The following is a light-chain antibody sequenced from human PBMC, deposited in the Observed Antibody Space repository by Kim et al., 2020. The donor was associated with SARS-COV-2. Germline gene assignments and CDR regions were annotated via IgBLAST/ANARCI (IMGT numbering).Light chain of an antibody. J-gene: IGKJ4*01. CDR3: QQSASFPLT. V-gene: IGKV1D-12*01. CDR1: QCISRG. Sequence: ASVGDRVTITCQERQCISRGLAWYQQKPRKAPLLLLAITSSLQSGVPSRFSGSGSGTDFTLTISSLQPEDLATYYWQQSASFPLTFGGGTKVDIK. CDR2: ITS.